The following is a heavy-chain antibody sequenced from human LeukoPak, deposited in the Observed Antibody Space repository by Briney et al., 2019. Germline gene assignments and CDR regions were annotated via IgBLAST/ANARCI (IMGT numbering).Heavy chain of an antibody. CDR1: GYTFTGYY. CDR2: INPESGGT. Sequence: VASVSVSCKASGYTFTGYYMHWVRQAPGQGLEWMGWINPESGGTNYAQQFQGRVTMTRDTSISTAYMELTSLRSDDTAVYYCARLPVIVGAWSLIDYWGQGTRVTVSS. D-gene: IGHD1-26*01. J-gene: IGHJ4*02. CDR3: ARLPVIVGAWSLIDY. V-gene: IGHV1-2*02.